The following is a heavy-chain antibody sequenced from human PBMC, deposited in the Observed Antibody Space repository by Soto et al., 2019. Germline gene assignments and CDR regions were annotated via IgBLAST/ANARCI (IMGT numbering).Heavy chain of an antibody. J-gene: IGHJ5*02. Sequence: PSETLSLTCTVSGGSVSSGDYYWSWIRQPPGKGLEWIGYIYYSGSTNYNPSLKSRVSISLDTSKNQFSLRLTSATAADTAVYYCARIPVDTYMINWFDPWGQGTLVTVSS. CDR2: IYYSGST. CDR1: GGSVSSGDYY. D-gene: IGHD5-18*01. CDR3: ARIPVDTYMINWFDP. V-gene: IGHV4-61*08.